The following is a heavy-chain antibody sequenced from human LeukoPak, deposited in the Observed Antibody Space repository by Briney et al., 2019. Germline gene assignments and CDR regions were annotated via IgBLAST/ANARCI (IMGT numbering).Heavy chain of an antibody. D-gene: IGHD3-3*01. CDR1: GFTFSSYA. CDR2: ISGSGGST. CDR3: AKDGLRFLEWLLSVDY. J-gene: IGHJ4*02. V-gene: IGHV3-23*01. Sequence: GGSLRLSCAASGFTFSSYAMSWVRQAPGKGLEWVSAISGSGGSTYYADSVKGRFTISRDNSKNTLYLQMNSLRAEDTAVYYCAKDGLRFLEWLLSVDYWGQGTLVTVSS.